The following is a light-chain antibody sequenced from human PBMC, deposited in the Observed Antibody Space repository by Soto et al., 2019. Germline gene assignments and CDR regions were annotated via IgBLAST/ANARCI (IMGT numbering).Light chain of an antibody. CDR3: AAWDDSLNGYV. Sequence: QSALTQPPSASGSPGQSVTISCTGTKNDIGVYDFVSWYQHHPGKAPRLIIYEVVQRPSGVPDRFSGSKSGTSASLAISGLQSEDEASYYCAAWDDSLNGYVFGTGTKVTVL. CDR1: KNDIGVYDF. J-gene: IGLJ1*01. CDR2: EVV. V-gene: IGLV2-8*01.